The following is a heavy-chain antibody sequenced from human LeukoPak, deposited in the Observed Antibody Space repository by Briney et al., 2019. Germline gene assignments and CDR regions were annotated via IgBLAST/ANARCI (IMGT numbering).Heavy chain of an antibody. V-gene: IGHV3-23*01. CDR2: ISGSGDTT. Sequence: GGSLRLSCAASGLTFSSYAMTWVRQAPGKGLEWVSGISGSGDTTYYADSVKGRFTISRDNSKNTLYLQIHFLRADDTAVYYCAKGLSAVTTRPDDTFDIWGQGTVVIVSS. J-gene: IGHJ3*02. D-gene: IGHD4-17*01. CDR1: GLTFSSYA. CDR3: AKGLSAVTTRPDDTFDI.